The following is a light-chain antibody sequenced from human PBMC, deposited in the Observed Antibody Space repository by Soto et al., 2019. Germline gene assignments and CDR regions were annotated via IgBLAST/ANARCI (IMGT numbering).Light chain of an antibody. J-gene: IGLJ1*01. CDR1: SSGVGRYNY. CDR3: CSYTNRATYV. V-gene: IGLV2-14*01. Sequence: QSALAQPASVSGSPGQSITISCTGTSSGVGRYNYVSWYQQHPGKAPKLMIHEVSYRPSGVSSRFSGSKSGNTASLTISGLQAEDEAEYHCCSYTNRATYVFGTGTKVTVL. CDR2: EVS.